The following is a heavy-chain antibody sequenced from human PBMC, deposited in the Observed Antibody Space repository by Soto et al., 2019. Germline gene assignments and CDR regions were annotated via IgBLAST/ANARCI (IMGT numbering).Heavy chain of an antibody. V-gene: IGHV3-11*01. CDR2: ISSSGSTI. CDR3: ARWLQTWWFDP. CDR1: VFTFSDYY. D-gene: IGHD5-12*01. Sequence: KPGGALPVSCAASVFTFSDYYMSWIRQAPGKGLEWVSYISSSGSTINYADSVNGRFTISRDNAKNSLYLQMNSLRAEDTAVYYCARWLQTWWFDPWGQGTLVTVSS. J-gene: IGHJ5*02.